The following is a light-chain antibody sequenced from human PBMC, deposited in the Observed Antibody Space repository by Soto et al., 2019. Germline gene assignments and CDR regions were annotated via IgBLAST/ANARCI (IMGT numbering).Light chain of an antibody. Sequence: DIQMTQSPSSLSTSVGDRVTITCRASQGISNYLAWYQQKPGKVPRLLIYGASTLQSGVPSRFSGSGSGTDFALTISSLQPEDVATYYCQMYTSAPPRFTFGGGTKVEIK. CDR2: GAS. J-gene: IGKJ4*01. V-gene: IGKV1-27*01. CDR1: QGISNY. CDR3: QMYTSAPPRFT.